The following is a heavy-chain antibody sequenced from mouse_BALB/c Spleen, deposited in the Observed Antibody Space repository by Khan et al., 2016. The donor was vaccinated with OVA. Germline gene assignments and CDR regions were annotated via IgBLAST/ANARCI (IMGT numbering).Heavy chain of an antibody. CDR2: IWRGGST. CDR1: GLSLSSYG. J-gene: IGHJ4*01. V-gene: IGHV2-5*01. D-gene: IGHD1-1*02. CDR3: AKNLVYAMDY. Sequence: QVQLQQSGPGLVQPSQSLSVTCTVSGLSLSSYGVHWVRQSPGKGLEWLGVIWRGGSTDYNAAFMSRLSITKDNSKSQVFFEMNSLQADDTAIYYCAKNLVYAMDYWGQGTSVTVSS.